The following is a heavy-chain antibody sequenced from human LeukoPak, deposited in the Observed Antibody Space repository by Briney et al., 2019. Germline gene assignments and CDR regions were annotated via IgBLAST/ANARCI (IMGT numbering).Heavy chain of an antibody. CDR1: GFSFESYA. CDR3: AKRYCSSSTCFWITFDM. V-gene: IGHV3-23*01. CDR2: ISDSGDNT. J-gene: IGHJ3*02. Sequence: PGGSLRLSCAASGFSFESYAMSWVRQAPGKGLEWVSGISDSGDNTFYTDSVTGRFTISRDNSKNTLYLQMNTLRAEDTAIYYCAKRYCSSSTCFWITFDMWGQGTMVTVSS. D-gene: IGHD2-2*01.